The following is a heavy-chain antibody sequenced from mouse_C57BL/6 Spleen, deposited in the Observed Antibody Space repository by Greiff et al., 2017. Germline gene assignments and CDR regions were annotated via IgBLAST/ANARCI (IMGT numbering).Heavy chain of an antibody. CDR2: ISNGGGST. V-gene: IGHV5-12*01. CDR1: GFTFSDYY. J-gene: IGHJ3*01. Sequence: EVQGVESGGGLVQPGGSLKLSCAASGFTFSDYYMYWVRQTPEKRLEWVAYISNGGGSTYYPDTVKGRFTISRDNAKNTLYLQMSRLKSEDTAMYYCARHTTGVATFAYWGQGTLVTVSA. D-gene: IGHD1-1*01. CDR3: ARHTTGVATFAY.